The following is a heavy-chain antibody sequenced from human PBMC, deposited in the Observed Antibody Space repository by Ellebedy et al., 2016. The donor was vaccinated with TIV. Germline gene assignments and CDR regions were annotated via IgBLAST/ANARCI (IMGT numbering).Heavy chain of an antibody. CDR1: GGTFSSYA. Sequence: AASVKVSCKASGGTFSSYAISWVRQAPGQGLEWMGGIIPIFGTANYAQKFQGRVTITADESTSTAYMELSSLRSEDTAVYYCARDSLSSGWYLVPYGMDVWGQGTTVTVSS. J-gene: IGHJ6*02. CDR3: ARDSLSSGWYLVPYGMDV. CDR2: IIPIFGTA. V-gene: IGHV1-69*13. D-gene: IGHD6-19*01.